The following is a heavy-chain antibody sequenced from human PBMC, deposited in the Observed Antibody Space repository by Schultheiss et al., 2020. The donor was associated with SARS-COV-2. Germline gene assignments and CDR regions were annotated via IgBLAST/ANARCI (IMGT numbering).Heavy chain of an antibody. V-gene: IGHV4-39*01. D-gene: IGHD1-26*01. CDR3: ARGWELYYYYGMDV. J-gene: IGHJ6*02. Sequence: SQTLSLTCTVSGGSISSSSYYWGWIRQPPGKGLEWIGSIYYSGSTYYNPSLKSRVTISVDTSKNQFSLKLSSVTAADTAVYYCARGWELYYYYGMDVWGQGTTVTVSS. CDR2: IYYSGST. CDR1: GGSISSSSYY.